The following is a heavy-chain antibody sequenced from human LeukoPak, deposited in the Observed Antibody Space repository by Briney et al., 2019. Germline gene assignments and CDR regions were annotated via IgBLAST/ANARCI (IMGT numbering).Heavy chain of an antibody. J-gene: IGHJ5*02. D-gene: IGHD4-11*01. V-gene: IGHV4-34*01. Sequence: SETQSLTCAVYGGSFSGYYWSWIRQPPGKGLEWIGEINHSGSTNYNPSLKSRVTISVDTSKNQFSLKLSSVTAADTAVYYCARETDYSNYSNWFDPWGQGTLVTVSS. CDR1: GGSFSGYY. CDR2: INHSGST. CDR3: ARETDYSNYSNWFDP.